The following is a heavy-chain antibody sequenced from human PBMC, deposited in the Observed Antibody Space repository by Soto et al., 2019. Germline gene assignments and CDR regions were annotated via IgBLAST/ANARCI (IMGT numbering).Heavy chain of an antibody. CDR2: ISSGSTTI. D-gene: IGHD6-13*01. Sequence: GGSLRLSCAASGFTFGDYSLHWVRQAPGKGLEWVSYISSGSTTIYYADSVKGRFTISRDNAKNSLYLQMNSLRAEDTAVYYCATYSSSWYVWDYWGQGTLVTVSS. J-gene: IGHJ4*02. CDR3: ATYSSSWYVWDY. CDR1: GFTFGDYS. V-gene: IGHV3-48*01.